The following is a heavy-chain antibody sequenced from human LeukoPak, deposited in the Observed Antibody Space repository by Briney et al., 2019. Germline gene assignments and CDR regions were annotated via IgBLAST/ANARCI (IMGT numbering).Heavy chain of an antibody. CDR1: GYTFTSYD. D-gene: IGHD2-2*01. V-gene: IGHV1-8*01. CDR2: MNPNSGNT. J-gene: IGHJ6*03. CDR3: ARARRSKNRQYPATNYYYYMDV. Sequence: ASVKVFCKASGYTFTSYDINWVRQATGQGLEWMGWMNPNSGNTGYAQKFQGRVTMTRNTSISTAYMELRSLRSEDAAVYYCARARRSKNRQYPATNYYYYMDVWGKGTTVTVSS.